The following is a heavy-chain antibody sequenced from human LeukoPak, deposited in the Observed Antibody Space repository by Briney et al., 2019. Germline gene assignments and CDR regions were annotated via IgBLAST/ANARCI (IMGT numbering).Heavy chain of an antibody. CDR2: IIPILGIA. CDR3: ARDQELYYYDSSGYIDY. Sequence: WASVKVSCKASGGTFSSYAISWVRQAPGQGLEWMGRIIPILGIANYARKFQGRVTITADKSTSTAYMELSSLRSEDTAVYYCARDQELYYYDSSGYIDYWAREPWSPSPQ. V-gene: IGHV1-69*04. CDR1: GGTFSSYA. D-gene: IGHD3-22*01. J-gene: IGHJ4*02.